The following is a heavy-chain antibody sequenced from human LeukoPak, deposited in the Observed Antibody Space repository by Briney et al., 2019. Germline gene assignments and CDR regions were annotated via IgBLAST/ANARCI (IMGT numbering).Heavy chain of an antibody. D-gene: IGHD3-22*01. CDR1: GGSFSGYY. Sequence: SETLSLTCAVYGGSFSGYYWSWIRQPPGKGLEWIGEINHSGGTNYNPSLKSRVTISVDTSKNQFSLKLSSVTAADTAVYYCASYLHYYDSSLYYWGQGTLVTVSS. CDR3: ASYLHYYDSSLYY. V-gene: IGHV4-34*01. CDR2: INHSGGT. J-gene: IGHJ4*02.